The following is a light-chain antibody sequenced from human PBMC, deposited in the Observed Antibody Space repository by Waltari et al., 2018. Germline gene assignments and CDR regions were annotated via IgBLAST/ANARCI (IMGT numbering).Light chain of an antibody. CDR2: FAS. V-gene: IGKV1-39*01. Sequence: DIQMTQSPSSLSASVGDRVTITCRASQNIRVYLNWYQQKPGKAPKLLIYFASHLQSGVPSRFSGSGSGTDFTLTINNLQPEDFAAYYCQQSVSTPPTFGGGTRV. CDR1: QNIRVY. CDR3: QQSVSTPPT. J-gene: IGKJ4*01.